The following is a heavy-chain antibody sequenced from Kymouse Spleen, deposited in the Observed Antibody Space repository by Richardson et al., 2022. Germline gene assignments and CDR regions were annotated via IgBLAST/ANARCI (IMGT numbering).Heavy chain of an antibody. J-gene: IGHJ4*02. CDR2: INHSGST. V-gene: IGHV4-34*01. D-gene: IGHD3-10*01. CDR3: ARLPSYYGSGSYYNVGDY. CDR1: GGSFSGYY. Sequence: QVQLQQWGAGLLKPSETLSLTCAVYGGSFSGYYWSWIRQPPGKGLEWIGEINHSGSTNYNPSLKSRVTISVDTSKNQFSLKLSSVTAADTAVYYCARLPSYYGSGSYYNVGDYWGQGTLVTVSS.